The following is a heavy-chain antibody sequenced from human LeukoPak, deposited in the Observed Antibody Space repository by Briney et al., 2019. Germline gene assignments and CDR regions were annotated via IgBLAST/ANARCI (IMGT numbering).Heavy chain of an antibody. J-gene: IGHJ4*02. Sequence: GGSLRLSCAASGFTFSSYGMSWVRQAPGKGREWVSSISSGSSYIYYADSVKGRFTISRDNAKNSLYLQMNSLRAEDTAVYYCARGHREAAAGIGYWGQGTLVTVSS. CDR2: ISSGSSYI. CDR3: ARGHREAAAGIGY. V-gene: IGHV3-21*01. D-gene: IGHD6-13*01. CDR1: GFTFSSYG.